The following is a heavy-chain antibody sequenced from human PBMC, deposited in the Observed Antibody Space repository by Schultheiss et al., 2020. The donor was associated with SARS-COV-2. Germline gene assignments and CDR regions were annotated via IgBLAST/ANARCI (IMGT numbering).Heavy chain of an antibody. V-gene: IGHV4-34*01. CDR1: GGSFSGYY. CDR3: ARGDYGDSY. J-gene: IGHJ4*02. Sequence: SQTLSLTCAVYGGSFSGYYWSWIRQPPGKGLEWIGEINHSGSTYYNPSLKSRVTISVDTSKNQFSLKLSSVTAADTAVYYCARGDYGDSYWGQGTLVTVSS. CDR2: INHSGST. D-gene: IGHD4-17*01.